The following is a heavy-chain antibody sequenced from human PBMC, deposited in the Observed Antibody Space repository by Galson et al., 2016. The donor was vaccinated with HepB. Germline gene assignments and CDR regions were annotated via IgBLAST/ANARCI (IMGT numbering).Heavy chain of an antibody. CDR1: GFTFSSTL. Sequence: SLRLSCATSGFTFSSTLMHWGRQAPGKGLEWVSRITSDARSTSYAGSVKGRFIISRDNAKSTLYLQMNSLRVEDTAVYYCASDSTYYSGSGLDFWGQGTPVTVSP. J-gene: IGHJ4*02. V-gene: IGHV3-74*01. D-gene: IGHD3-10*01. CDR2: ITSDARST. CDR3: ASDSTYYSGSGLDF.